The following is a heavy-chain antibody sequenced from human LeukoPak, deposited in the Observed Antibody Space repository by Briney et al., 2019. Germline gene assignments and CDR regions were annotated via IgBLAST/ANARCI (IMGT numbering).Heavy chain of an antibody. V-gene: IGHV4-30-2*01. J-gene: IGHJ5*02. D-gene: IGHD2-21*01. CDR1: GGSISSGGYS. CDR2: IYHSGST. Sequence: SETLSLTCAVSGGSISSGGYSWSWIRQPPGKGLEWIGYIYHSGSTYYNPSLKSRVTISVDRSKNQFSLKLSSMTTADTAVYYCARRIVVKNWFDPWGQGTLVTVSS. CDR3: ARRIVVKNWFDP.